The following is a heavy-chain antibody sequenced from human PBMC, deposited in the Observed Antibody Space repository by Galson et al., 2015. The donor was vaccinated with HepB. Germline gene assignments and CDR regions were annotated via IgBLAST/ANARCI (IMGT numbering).Heavy chain of an antibody. J-gene: IGHJ3*02. CDR3: ASGYYDSGGYISWAFDI. Sequence: SLRLSCAASGFTVSGNYVSWVRQAPGKGLEWVSVIYDSGIIDYSASVKGRFTISRDNSKNTLYLHMNSLRAEDTAVYYCASGYYDSGGYISWAFDIWGQGTKVTVSS. CDR1: GFTVSGNY. V-gene: IGHV3-53*01. D-gene: IGHD3-22*01. CDR2: IYDSGII.